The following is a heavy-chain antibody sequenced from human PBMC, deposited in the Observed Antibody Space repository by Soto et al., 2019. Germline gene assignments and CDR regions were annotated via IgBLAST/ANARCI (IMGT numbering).Heavy chain of an antibody. CDR3: VKDLQPGGADY. CDR1: GFTSDDYA. V-gene: IGHV3-9*02. CDR2: IYWYSNRV. D-gene: IGHD1-1*01. J-gene: IGHJ4*02. Sequence: EVQLVESGGGLVQPGGSLRLSCVASGFTSDDYAMHWVRQVPGKGLEWVSGIYWYSNRVDYADSVKGLFTTSRDNAKNSLYLQMDYLRTEDTAFYYCVKDLQPGGADYWGQGTLVTVSS.